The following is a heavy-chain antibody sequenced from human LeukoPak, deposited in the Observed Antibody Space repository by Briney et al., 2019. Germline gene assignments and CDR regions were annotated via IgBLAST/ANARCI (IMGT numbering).Heavy chain of an antibody. CDR2: IYYSGST. V-gene: IGHV4-39*07. D-gene: IGHD5-12*01. CDR3: ARCPKGGYDLFDY. J-gene: IGHJ4*02. CDR1: GGSISSSSYY. Sequence: TSETLSLTCTVSGGSISSSSYYWGWIRQPPGKGLEWIGSIYYSGSTYYNPSLKSRVTISVDTSKNQFSLKLSSVTAADTAVYYCARCPKGGYDLFDYWGQGTLVTVSS.